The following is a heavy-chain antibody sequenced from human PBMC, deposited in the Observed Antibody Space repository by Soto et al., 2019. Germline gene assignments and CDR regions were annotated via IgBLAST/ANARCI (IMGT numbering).Heavy chain of an antibody. Sequence: ASVKVSCKASGYTFTSYGISWVRQAPGQGLEWMGWISAYNGNTNYAQKLQGRVTMTTDTSTSTAYMELRSLRSDDTAVYYCARTELVDIVATGSNWSDPWGQGTLVTVSS. CDR3: ARTELVDIVATGSNWSDP. D-gene: IGHD5-12*01. V-gene: IGHV1-18*01. J-gene: IGHJ5*02. CDR2: ISAYNGNT. CDR1: GYTFTSYG.